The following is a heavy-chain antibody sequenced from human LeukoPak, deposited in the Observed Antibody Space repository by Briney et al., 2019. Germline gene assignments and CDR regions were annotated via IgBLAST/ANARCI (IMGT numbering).Heavy chain of an antibody. D-gene: IGHD4-23*01. V-gene: IGHV3-21*01. CDR2: ITGSTDYI. CDR1: GLTFSSYS. J-gene: IGHJ3*02. Sequence: GGSLRLSCAASGLTFSSYSTNWVRQAPGKGLEWVSSITGSTDYIYYADSVKGRFTISRDNAKNSLYLQMNSLRAEDTAVYYCARDDGGNLNDAFDIWGQGTMVTVSS. CDR3: ARDDGGNLNDAFDI.